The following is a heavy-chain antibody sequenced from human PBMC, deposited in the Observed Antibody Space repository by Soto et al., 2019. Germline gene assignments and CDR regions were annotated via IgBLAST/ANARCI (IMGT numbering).Heavy chain of an antibody. V-gene: IGHV3-73*01. J-gene: IGHJ4*02. D-gene: IGHD6-19*01. CDR1: GFTFSGSA. CDR2: IRSKANSYAT. Sequence: TGGSLRLSCAASGFTFSGSAMHWVRQASGKGLEWVGRIRSKANSYATAYAASVKGRFTISRDDSKNTAYLQMNSLKTEDTAVYYCTSSEGGSGWILWGQGTLVTVSS. CDR3: TSSEGGSGWIL.